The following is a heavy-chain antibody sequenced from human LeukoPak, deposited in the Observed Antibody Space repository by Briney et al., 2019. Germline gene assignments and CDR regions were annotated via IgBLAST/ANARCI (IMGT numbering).Heavy chain of an antibody. V-gene: IGHV1-8*03. J-gene: IGHJ6*03. CDR3: ASSYGSGRPYYMDV. Sequence: ASVKVSCKASGHTFTSYDINWVRQATGQGFEWMGWMNPNSGNTGYAQKFQGRVTITRNTSISTAYMELSSLRSEDTAVYYCASSYGSGRPYYMDVWGKGTTVTVSS. CDR1: GHTFTSYD. CDR2: MNPNSGNT. D-gene: IGHD3-10*01.